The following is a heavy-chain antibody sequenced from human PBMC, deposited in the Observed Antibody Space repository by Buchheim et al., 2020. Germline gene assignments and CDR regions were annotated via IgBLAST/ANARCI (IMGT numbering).Heavy chain of an antibody. Sequence: QVQLVESGGGVVQPGRSLRLSCAASGFTFNNNAMHWVRQAPGKGLEWVAAVSSDGNYKYYADSVKGRFTISRDNSKNTLYLQLNSLRAEDTAVYYCARDLSRDYYGSGTYPGRYYYYGMDVWGQGTT. J-gene: IGHJ6*02. V-gene: IGHV3-30*14. CDR3: ARDLSRDYYGSGTYPGRYYYYGMDV. CDR2: VSSDGNYK. CDR1: GFTFNNNA. D-gene: IGHD3-10*01.